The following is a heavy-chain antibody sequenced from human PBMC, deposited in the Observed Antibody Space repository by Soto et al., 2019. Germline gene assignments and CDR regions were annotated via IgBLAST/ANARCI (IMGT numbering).Heavy chain of an antibody. CDR1: GGTFSSYA. CDR2: IIPIFGTA. D-gene: IGHD3-22*01. Sequence: PVKVSCKASGGTFSSYAISWVRQAPGQGLEWMGGIIPIFGTANYAQKFQGRVTITADESTSTAYMELSSLRSEDTAVYYCARGYDSSGYLGGAFDYWGQGTLVIVSS. CDR3: ARGYDSSGYLGGAFDY. V-gene: IGHV1-69*13. J-gene: IGHJ4*02.